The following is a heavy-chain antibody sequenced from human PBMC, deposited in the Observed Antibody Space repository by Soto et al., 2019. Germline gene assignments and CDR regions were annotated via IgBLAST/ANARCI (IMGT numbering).Heavy chain of an antibody. V-gene: IGHV3-66*01. CDR1: GCTVSSNY. J-gene: IGHJ4*02. Sequence: PGGSLRLSCAASGCTVSSNYMSWVRQAPGKGLEWVSVIYSGGSTYYADSVKGRFTISRDNSKNTLYLQMNSLRAEDTAVYYCARAQTWDSNYAIDYWGQGTLVTVSS. D-gene: IGHD4-4*01. CDR3: ARAQTWDSNYAIDY. CDR2: IYSGGST.